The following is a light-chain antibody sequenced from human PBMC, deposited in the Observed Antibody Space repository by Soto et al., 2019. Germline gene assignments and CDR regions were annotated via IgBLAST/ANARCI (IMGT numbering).Light chain of an antibody. Sequence: QAVVTQEPSLTGSPGRTVTLTCSSSTCAVTSGHYSNWVQQKPGPAPKSLIYSTSDKHSWTPARFSGSLLGCKAALTLSRVQPEDEAEYYCPLCYGGALGVFGGGTKVTVL. CDR3: PLCYGGALGV. CDR1: TCAVTSGHY. J-gene: IGLJ2*01. V-gene: IGLV7-43*01. CDR2: STS.